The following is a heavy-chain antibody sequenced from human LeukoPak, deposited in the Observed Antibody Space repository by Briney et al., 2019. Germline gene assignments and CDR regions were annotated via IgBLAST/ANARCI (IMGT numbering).Heavy chain of an antibody. D-gene: IGHD2-15*01. J-gene: IGHJ3*02. Sequence: GGSLRLSCAASGFTFSSYSMNWVRQAPGKGLEWVSSISSSSSYIYYADSVKGRFAISRDNAKNSLYLQMNSLRAEDTAVYYCARHYLGYCSGGSCYSPSWCSGYPIGMINDAFDIWGQGTMVTVSS. CDR3: ARHYLGYCSGGSCYSPSWCSGYPIGMINDAFDI. CDR1: GFTFSSYS. V-gene: IGHV3-21*01. CDR2: ISSSSSYI.